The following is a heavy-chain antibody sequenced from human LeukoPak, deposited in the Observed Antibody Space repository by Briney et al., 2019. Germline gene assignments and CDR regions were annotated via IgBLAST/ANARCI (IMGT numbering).Heavy chain of an antibody. V-gene: IGHV1-2*02. J-gene: IGHJ4*02. CDR2: INPNSGGT. D-gene: IGHD5-18*01. Sequence: ASVKVSCKSSGYTFTGYFMHWVRHAPGQGLEWMGWINPNSGGTNYAQKFQGRVTMTGDTSISTAYMDLSSLRSADTAVYYCARDDTAGPLGYWGQGTLVAVSS. CDR1: GYTFTGYF. CDR3: ARDDTAGPLGY.